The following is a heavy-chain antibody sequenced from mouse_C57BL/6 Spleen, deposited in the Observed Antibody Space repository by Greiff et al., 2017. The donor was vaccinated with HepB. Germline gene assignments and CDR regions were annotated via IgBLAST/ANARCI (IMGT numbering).Heavy chain of an antibody. CDR3: ARGGPYYSNYEGFAY. J-gene: IGHJ3*01. Sequence: VQLKQPGAELVKPGASVKMSCKASGYTFTSYWITWVKQRPGQGLEWIGDIYPGSGSTNYNEKFKSKATLTVDTSSSTAYMQLSSLTSEDSAVYYCARGGPYYSNYEGFAYWGQGTLVTVSA. CDR1: GYTFTSYW. CDR2: IYPGSGST. D-gene: IGHD2-5*01. V-gene: IGHV1-55*01.